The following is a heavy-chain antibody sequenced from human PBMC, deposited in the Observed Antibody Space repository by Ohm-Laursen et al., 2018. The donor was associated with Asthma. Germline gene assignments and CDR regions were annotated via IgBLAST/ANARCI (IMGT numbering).Heavy chain of an antibody. Sequence: SLRLSCTAAGYTFSRYSIHWVRQIPGKGLERVASIRTASSFIYYADSVRGRFTTSRDNARNSVYLQMNSLRAEDTALYYCARIGPEWELPGREYSLHHWGEGTLVTVSS. D-gene: IGHD1-26*01. CDR2: IRTASSFI. CDR3: ARIGPEWELPGREYSLHH. V-gene: IGHV3-21*01. CDR1: GYTFSRYS. J-gene: IGHJ1*01.